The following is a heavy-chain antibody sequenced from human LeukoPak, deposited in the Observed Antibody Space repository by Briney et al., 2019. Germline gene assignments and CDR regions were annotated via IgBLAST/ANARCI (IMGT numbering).Heavy chain of an antibody. V-gene: IGHV4-34*01. J-gene: IGHJ5*02. D-gene: IGHD2-15*01. Sequence: SETLSLTCAVYGGSFSGYYWSWIRQPPGKGLEWIGEINHSGSTNYNPSLKSRVTISVDTSKNQFSLKLSSVTAADTAVYYCERGRVVRRWFDPWGQGTLVTVSS. CDR2: INHSGST. CDR3: ERGRVVRRWFDP. CDR1: GGSFSGYY.